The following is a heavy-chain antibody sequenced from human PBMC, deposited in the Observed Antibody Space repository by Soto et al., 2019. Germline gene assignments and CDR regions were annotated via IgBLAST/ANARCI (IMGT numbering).Heavy chain of an antibody. J-gene: IGHJ4*02. CDR3: ARDRTAARPHFDY. D-gene: IGHD6-6*01. CDR2: ISVSGGTT. CDR1: GFTFTSYA. Sequence: GGSLRLSCAASGFTFTSYAMSWVRQTPGKGLEWVSVISVSGGTTYLADSVRGRFTISRDNSKNTLYLQMNSLRAEDTAVYYCARDRTAARPHFDYWGQGTLVTVSS. V-gene: IGHV3-23*01.